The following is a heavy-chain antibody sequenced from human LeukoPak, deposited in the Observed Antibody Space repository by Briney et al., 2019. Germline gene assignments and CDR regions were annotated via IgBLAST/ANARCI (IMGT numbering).Heavy chain of an antibody. D-gene: IGHD5-12*01. J-gene: IGHJ4*02. CDR3: AKVGSGNDYY. Sequence: GTSLILSCAASGFTFNISAMHWVRQAPGKGLEWLTVISNDESNKYYADSVKGRFTISRDNSKNMLYLQMNSLRTEDTAVYYCAKVGSGNDYYWGQGTLVTVSS. V-gene: IGHV3-30*18. CDR2: ISNDESNK. CDR1: GFTFNISA.